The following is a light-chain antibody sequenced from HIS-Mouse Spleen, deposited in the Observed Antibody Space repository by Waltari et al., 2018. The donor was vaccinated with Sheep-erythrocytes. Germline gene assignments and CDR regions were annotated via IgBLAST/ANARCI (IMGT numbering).Light chain of an antibody. CDR1: QDISNY. J-gene: IGKJ4*01. CDR3: QQYDNLPLT. Sequence: DIQMTQSPSSLSASVGDRVPITCQASQDISNYLNWYQQKPGKAPKLLIYDASNLETGVPSRFSGSGSGTDFTFTISSPQPEDIATYYCQQYDNLPLTFGGGTKVEIK. CDR2: DAS. V-gene: IGKV1-33*01.